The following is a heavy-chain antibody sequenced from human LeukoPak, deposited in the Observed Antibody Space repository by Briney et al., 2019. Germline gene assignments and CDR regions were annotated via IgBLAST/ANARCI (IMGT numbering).Heavy chain of an antibody. CDR3: ARGYGPYYVPIDY. D-gene: IGHD3-16*01. CDR2: IYSGGST. CDR1: GFTVSSNY. V-gene: IGHV3-53*01. Sequence: PGGSLRLSCAASGFTVSSNYMSWVRQAPGKGLEWVSVIYSGGSTYYADSVKGRFTISRDNSKNTLYLQMNSLRAEDTAVYYCARGYGPYYVPIDYWGQGTLVTVSS. J-gene: IGHJ4*02.